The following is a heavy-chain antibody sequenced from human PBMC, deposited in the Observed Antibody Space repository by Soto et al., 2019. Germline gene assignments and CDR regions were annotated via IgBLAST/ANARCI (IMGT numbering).Heavy chain of an antibody. CDR3: ARERFRIAAATVTAGGY. V-gene: IGHV1-2*02. Sequence: ASVKVSCKASGYTFTGYYMHWVRQAPGQGLEWMGWINPNSGGTNYAQKFQGRVTLTRDTSISTAYMELSRLRSDDTAVYYCARERFRIAAATVTAGGYWGQGTLVTVSS. CDR2: INPNSGGT. CDR1: GYTFTGYY. D-gene: IGHD6-13*01. J-gene: IGHJ4*02.